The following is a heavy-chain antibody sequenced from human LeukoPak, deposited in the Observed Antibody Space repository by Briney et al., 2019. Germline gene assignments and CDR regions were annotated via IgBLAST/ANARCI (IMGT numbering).Heavy chain of an antibody. J-gene: IGHJ6*03. Sequence: GGSLRLSCAASGFTFSDYYMSWIRQAPGKGLEWVSYISSSGSTIYYADSVKGRFTISRDNAKNSLYLQMNSLTVEDTAVYYCASVRRGFGEFSKYYSYYYMDVWGKGTTVTISS. CDR1: GFTFSDYY. V-gene: IGHV3-11*04. CDR2: ISSSGSTI. D-gene: IGHD3-10*01. CDR3: ASVRRGFGEFSKYYSYYYMDV.